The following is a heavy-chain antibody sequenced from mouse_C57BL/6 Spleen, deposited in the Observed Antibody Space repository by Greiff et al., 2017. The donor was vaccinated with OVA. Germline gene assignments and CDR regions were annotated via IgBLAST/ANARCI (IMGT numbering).Heavy chain of an antibody. V-gene: IGHV10-1*01. CDR3: VRHGKSLYFDY. Sequence: EVQGVESGGGLVQPKGSLKLSCAASGFSFNTYAMNWVRQAPGKGLEWVARIRSKSNNYATYYADSVKDRFTISRDDSESMLYLQMNNLKTEDTAMYYCVRHGKSLYFDYWGQGTTLTVSS. CDR2: IRSKSNNYAT. J-gene: IGHJ2*01. CDR1: GFSFNTYA. D-gene: IGHD6-2*01.